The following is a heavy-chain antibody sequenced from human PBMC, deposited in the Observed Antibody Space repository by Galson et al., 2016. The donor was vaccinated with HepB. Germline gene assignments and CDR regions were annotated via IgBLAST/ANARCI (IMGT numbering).Heavy chain of an antibody. V-gene: IGHV4-4*02. CDR1: GGSISSTNW. CDR2: ISHSGST. D-gene: IGHD2-21*02. Sequence: SETLSLTCAVSGGSISSTNWWSWVRQPPGKGLEWIGEISHSGSTNYNPSLKSRVIISVDKSKNQFSLNVNSVTAADTAVYYCAREMRDGDCTDAFDIWGQGTMVTVSS. J-gene: IGHJ3*02. CDR3: AREMRDGDCTDAFDI.